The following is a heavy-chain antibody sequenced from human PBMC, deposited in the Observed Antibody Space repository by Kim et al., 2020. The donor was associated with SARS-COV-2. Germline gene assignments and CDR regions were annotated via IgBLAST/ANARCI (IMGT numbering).Heavy chain of an antibody. V-gene: IGHV3-23*01. CDR1: GFSFRSYA. Sequence: GGSLRLSCAASGFSFRSYAMSWVRQAPGKGLEWVSAISGSGSFTYDADSVKGRFTITRDKSRNTLYLQMNNLRAEDTAVYYCAKGTGTTREYYFDWWGQGTLVTVSS. CDR3: AKGTGTTREYYFDW. J-gene: IGHJ4*02. CDR2: ISGSGSFT. D-gene: IGHD1-1*01.